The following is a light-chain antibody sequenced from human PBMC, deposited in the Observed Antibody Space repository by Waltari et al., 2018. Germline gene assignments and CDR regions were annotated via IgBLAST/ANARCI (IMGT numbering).Light chain of an antibody. Sequence: QSDLTQPPSASGSPGQSVTISCTGTSSDVGDYVSWYQQHPGKAPKLMISEVTKRPSGVPDRFSGSKSGNTASLTVSGLQAEDEADYYCSSYAGSNNLVFGGGTKLTVL. V-gene: IGLV2-8*01. CDR1: SSDVGDY. CDR2: EVT. CDR3: SSYAGSNNLV. J-gene: IGLJ2*01.